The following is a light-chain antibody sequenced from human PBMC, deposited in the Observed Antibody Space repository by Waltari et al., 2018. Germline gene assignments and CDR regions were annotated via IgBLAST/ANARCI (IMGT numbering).Light chain of an antibody. CDR1: SSDIGSYNS. CDR2: DVS. CDR3: SSATSRTALL. Sequence: QSALTQPASLSGSPGQSITISCTGTSSDIGSYNSVSWYQQHPGEAPKLMIYDVSVRPSGVSNRFSGSTSGTTASLTISGLQAEDEADYYCSSATSRTALLFGGGTKLTVL. J-gene: IGLJ2*01. V-gene: IGLV2-14*03.